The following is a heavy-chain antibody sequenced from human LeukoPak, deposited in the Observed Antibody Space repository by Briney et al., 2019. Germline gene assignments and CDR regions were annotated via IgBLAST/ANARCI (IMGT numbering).Heavy chain of an antibody. V-gene: IGHV3-30*02. CDR1: GFTFSNYG. CDR3: ARDGGYYTTGYHMDV. CDR2: IRYDETKK. J-gene: IGHJ6*03. Sequence: GGSLRLSCAASGFTFSNYGMHWVRQAPGKGLEWVAFIRYDETKKYYADSVEGRFTISRDISKNILYLQMNSLRAEDTAVYYCARDGGYYTTGYHMDVWGKGTTVTVSS. D-gene: IGHD3-3*01.